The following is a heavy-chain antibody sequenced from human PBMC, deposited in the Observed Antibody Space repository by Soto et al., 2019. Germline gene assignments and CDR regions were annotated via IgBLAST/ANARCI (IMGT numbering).Heavy chain of an antibody. J-gene: IGHJ6*03. Sequence: QLQLQESGPGLVKPSETLSLTCSVSGGSISSDTYYWGWIRQPPGKGLEWIASIYYSGSTYYNPSLKSRVTISVDTSKNQFSLKLNSVTAAEAAVYYCATTKYCSGVGCRHYYYMDVWGKGTTVTVSS. CDR3: ATTKYCSGVGCRHYYYMDV. CDR1: GGSISSDTYY. D-gene: IGHD2-15*01. V-gene: IGHV4-39*01. CDR2: IYYSGST.